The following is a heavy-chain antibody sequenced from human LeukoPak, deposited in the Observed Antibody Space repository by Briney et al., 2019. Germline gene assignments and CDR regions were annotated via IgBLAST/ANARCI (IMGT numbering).Heavy chain of an antibody. V-gene: IGHV1-18*01. CDR2: ISAYNGNT. CDR3: AREVTYYYDSSGYYYADY. CDR1: GYTFTSYG. D-gene: IGHD3-22*01. J-gene: IGHJ4*02. Sequence: GASVKVSCKASGYTFTSYGISWVRQAPGQGLEWMGWISAYNGNTNYAQKLQGRVTMTTDTSTSTAYMELRSLRSDDTAVYYCAREVTYYYDSSGYYYADYWGQGTLVTVSS.